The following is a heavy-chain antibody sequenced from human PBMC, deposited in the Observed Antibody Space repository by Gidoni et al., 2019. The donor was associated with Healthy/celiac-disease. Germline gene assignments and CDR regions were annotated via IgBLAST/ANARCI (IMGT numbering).Heavy chain of an antibody. V-gene: IGHV4-4*07. D-gene: IGHD6-13*01. Sequence: NPSLKSRVTMSVDTSKNQFSLKLSSVTAADTAVYYCARDKGKQLVYYYYMDVWGKGTTVTVSS. CDR3: ARDKGKQLVYYYYMDV. J-gene: IGHJ6*03.